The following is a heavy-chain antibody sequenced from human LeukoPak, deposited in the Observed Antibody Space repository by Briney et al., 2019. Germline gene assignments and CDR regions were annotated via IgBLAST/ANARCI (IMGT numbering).Heavy chain of an antibody. J-gene: IGHJ4*02. CDR3: ARVRREQLGFNDY. CDR1: GYTFTSYD. CDR2: MNPNSGNT. Sequence: ASVKVSCKASGYTFTSYDIHWVRQATGQGLEWMGWMNPNSGNTGYAQKFQGRVTITRNTSISTAYMELSSLRSEDTAVYYCARVRREQLGFNDYWGQGTLVTVSS. V-gene: IGHV1-8*03. D-gene: IGHD6-6*01.